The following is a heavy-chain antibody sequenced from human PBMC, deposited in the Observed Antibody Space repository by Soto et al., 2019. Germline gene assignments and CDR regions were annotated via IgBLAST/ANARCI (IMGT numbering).Heavy chain of an antibody. J-gene: IGHJ4*02. V-gene: IGHV4-30-4*01. CDR3: ARDQDSGGIDY. CDR2: IYYSGST. CDR1: GGSISSGDYY. D-gene: IGHD2-15*01. Sequence: QVQLQESGPGLVKPSQTLSLTCTVSGGSISSGDYYWSWIRQPPGKGLEWIGYIYYSGSTYYNPSLKRXXTXSXXTSKNQFSLKLSSVTAADTAVYYCARDQDSGGIDYWGQGTLVTVSS.